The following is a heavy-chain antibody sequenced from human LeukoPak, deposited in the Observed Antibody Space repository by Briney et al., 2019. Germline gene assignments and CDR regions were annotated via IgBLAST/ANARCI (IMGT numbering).Heavy chain of an antibody. D-gene: IGHD1-26*01. Sequence: PSETLSLTCTVSGYSISSGYYWGWIRQPPGKGLEWIGSIYHSGSTYYNSSLKSRVTISVDTSKNQFSLKLSSVTAADTAVYYCARVLVDSGSYTESFFDYWGQGTLVTVSS. CDR2: IYHSGST. V-gene: IGHV4-38-2*02. CDR3: ARVLVDSGSYTESFFDY. CDR1: GYSISSGYY. J-gene: IGHJ4*02.